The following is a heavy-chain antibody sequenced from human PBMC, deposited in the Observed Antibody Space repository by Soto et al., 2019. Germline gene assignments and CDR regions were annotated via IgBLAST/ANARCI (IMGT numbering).Heavy chain of an antibody. CDR2: ISYDGSKK. V-gene: IGHV3-30*18. CDR1: GFTFSSYC. D-gene: IGHD6-19*01. CDR3: AKALSSGWYDLGDFDI. J-gene: IGHJ3*02. Sequence: GGSLRLSCAASGFTFSSYCMSWVRQAPGKGLEWVAIISYDGSKKYYADSVKGRFTISSDNSKNTLYLQMNSLSDEDTAVYYCAKALSSGWYDLGDFDIWGKGTMVTVSS.